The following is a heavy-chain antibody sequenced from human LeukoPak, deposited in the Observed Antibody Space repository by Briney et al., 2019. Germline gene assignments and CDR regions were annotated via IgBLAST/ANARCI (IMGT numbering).Heavy chain of an antibody. CDR3: ARDLFVVASDY. J-gene: IGHJ4*02. V-gene: IGHV1-18*01. D-gene: IGHD2-15*01. CDR1: GYTFTNYG. CDR2: ISAHNGNI. Sequence: ASVKVSCKASGYTFTNYGISWVRQAPGQGLEWMGWISAHNGNIKYAQNLQGRVTMTTDTSTSAAYMELRGLRSDDTAVYYCARDLFVVASDYWGQGTLVTVSS.